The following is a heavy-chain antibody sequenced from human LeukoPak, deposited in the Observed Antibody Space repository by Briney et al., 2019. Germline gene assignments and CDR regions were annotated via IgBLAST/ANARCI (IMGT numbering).Heavy chain of an antibody. Sequence: PSETLSLTCAVYGGSFSGYYWSWIRQPPGKGLEWIGEINHSGSTNYNPSLKNRVTISVDTSKNQFSLKVSSVTAADTAVYYCARTAGYSSSWYSRTYYFDYWGQGTLGTVSS. J-gene: IGHJ4*02. CDR1: GGSFSGYY. V-gene: IGHV4-34*01. CDR3: ARTAGYSSSWYSRTYYFDY. D-gene: IGHD6-13*01. CDR2: INHSGST.